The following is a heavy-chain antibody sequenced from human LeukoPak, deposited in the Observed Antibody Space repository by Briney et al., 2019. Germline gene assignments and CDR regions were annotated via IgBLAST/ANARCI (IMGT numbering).Heavy chain of an antibody. D-gene: IGHD3-10*01. CDR2: IYPDDSDT. V-gene: IGHV5-51*01. J-gene: IGHJ2*01. CDR3: ARLGGDTYYFGSASYPNWYFDL. Sequence: GESLKISCQASGYTFTSYWIGWVRQLPGKGLECMGIIYPDDSDTTYSPSFQGQVTISADKSFSTACLQWSSLKASDTAIYYCARLGGDTYYFGSASYPNWYFDLWGRGTLVTVSS. CDR1: GYTFTSYW.